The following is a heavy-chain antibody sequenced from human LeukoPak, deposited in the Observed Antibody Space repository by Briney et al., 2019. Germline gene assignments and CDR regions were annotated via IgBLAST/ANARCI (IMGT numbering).Heavy chain of an antibody. J-gene: IGHJ6*02. CDR3: ARDGGYSNYVPDYYYYGMDV. Sequence: SETLSLTCTVSGGSISTYYWSWIRQPPGKRLEWIGYIYYSGSTYYNPSLKSRVTISVDTSKNQFSLKLSSVTAADTAVYYCARDGGYSNYVPDYYYYGMDVWGQGTTVTVSS. CDR2: IYYSGST. D-gene: IGHD4-11*01. CDR1: GGSISTYY. V-gene: IGHV4-59*12.